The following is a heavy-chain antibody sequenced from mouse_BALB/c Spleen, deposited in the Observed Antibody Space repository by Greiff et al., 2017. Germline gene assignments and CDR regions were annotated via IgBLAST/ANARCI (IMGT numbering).Heavy chain of an antibody. V-gene: IGHV10-1*02. CDR3: AIQTARATGFAY. CDR2: IRSKSNNYAT. D-gene: IGHD3-2*01. J-gene: IGHJ3*01. Sequence: EVQRVESGGGLVQPKGSLKLSCAASGFTFNTYAMNWVRQAPGKGLEWVARIRSKSNNYATYYAESVKDRFTISRDDSQSMLYLQMNNLKTEDTAMYYCAIQTARATGFAYWGQGTLVTVSA. CDR1: GFTFNTYA.